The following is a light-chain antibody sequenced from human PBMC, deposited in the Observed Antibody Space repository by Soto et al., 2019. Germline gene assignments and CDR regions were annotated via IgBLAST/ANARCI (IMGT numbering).Light chain of an antibody. V-gene: IGKV3-15*01. Sequence: EIVMTQSPATLSVSPRERATLSCRASQSVSSNLAWYQQKPGQAPRLLIYGASTRATGIPARFSGSGSGTGFTPTIRRLQSEDLAVNDCQPYNNWPPWTFGRGNKVDIK. J-gene: IGKJ1*01. CDR2: GAS. CDR1: QSVSSN. CDR3: QPYNNWPPWT.